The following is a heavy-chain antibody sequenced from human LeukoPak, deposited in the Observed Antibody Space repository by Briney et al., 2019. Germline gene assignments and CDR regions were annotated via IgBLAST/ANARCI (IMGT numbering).Heavy chain of an antibody. V-gene: IGHV3-23*01. D-gene: IGHD6-19*01. J-gene: IGHJ4*02. CDR1: GFPLSSYA. CDR3: AKPEKYSSGWYY. CDR2: TSSSDAGT. Sequence: GGSLRLSCAASGFPLSSYAMSWVRQAPGKGLEWVSATSSSDAGTYYADSVRGRFTISRDNSKNTLYLQMNSLRAEDTAVYYCAKPEKYSSGWYYWGQGTLVTVSS.